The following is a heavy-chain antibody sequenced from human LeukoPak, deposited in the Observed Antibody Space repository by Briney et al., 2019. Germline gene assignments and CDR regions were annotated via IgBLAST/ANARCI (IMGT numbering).Heavy chain of an antibody. J-gene: IGHJ3*02. CDR2: IIPIFSTA. CDR3: ASLRGDYCTNGVCPPEEAFDI. V-gene: IGHV1-69*05. CDR1: GGTFSSYA. Sequence: SVKVSRKASGGTFSSYAISWVRQAPGQGLEWMGGIIPIFSTADYAQKFQGRVTITTDESTSTAYMELSSLRSEDTAVYYCASLRGDYCTNGVCPPEEAFDIWGQGTMVTVSS. D-gene: IGHD2-8*01.